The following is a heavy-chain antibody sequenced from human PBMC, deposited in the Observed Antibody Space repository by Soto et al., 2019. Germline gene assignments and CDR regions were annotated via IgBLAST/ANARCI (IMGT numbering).Heavy chain of an antibody. V-gene: IGHV1-18*01. CDR1: GYTFTSYG. CDR2: ISAYNGNT. D-gene: IGHD7-27*01. Sequence: ASVKVSCKASGYTFTSYGISWVRQAPGQGLEWMGWISAYNGNTNYAQKLQGRVTITTDTSTSTAYMELRSLRSDDTAVYYCARERELGLDTDYWGQGTLVTVSS. J-gene: IGHJ4*02. CDR3: ARERELGLDTDY.